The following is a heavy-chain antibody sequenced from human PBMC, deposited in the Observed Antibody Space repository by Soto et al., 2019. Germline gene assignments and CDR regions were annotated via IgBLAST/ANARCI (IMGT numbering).Heavy chain of an antibody. CDR3: ARDRGIFGVVTKPPTY. D-gene: IGHD3-3*01. CDR1: GFTFSSYG. CDR2: IWYDGSNK. Sequence: QVQLVESGGGVVQPGRSLRLSCAASGFTFSSYGMHWVRQAPGKGLEWVAVIWYDGSNKYYADSVKGRFTISRDNSKNTLYLQMNSLRAEDTAVYYCARDRGIFGVVTKPPTYWGQGTLVTVSS. J-gene: IGHJ4*02. V-gene: IGHV3-33*01.